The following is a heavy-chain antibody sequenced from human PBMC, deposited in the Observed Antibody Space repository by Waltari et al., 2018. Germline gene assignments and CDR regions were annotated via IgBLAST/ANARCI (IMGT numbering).Heavy chain of an antibody. CDR1: GGSFSSYA. V-gene: IGHV1-69*14. D-gene: IGHD3-10*01. J-gene: IGHJ4*02. CDR2: VTPTLGTA. Sequence: QVQLVQSGAEVKKPGSSVKVSCKASGGSFSSYAISWVRRAPGQVLEWMGRVTPTLGTANYEQKFQGRVTMTADKSTSTAYMELSSLRSEDTAVYYCAREDYGGYDYWGQGTLVTVSS. CDR3: AREDYGGYDY.